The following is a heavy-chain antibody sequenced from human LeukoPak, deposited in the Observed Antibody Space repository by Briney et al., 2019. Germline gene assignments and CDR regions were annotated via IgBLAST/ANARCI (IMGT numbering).Heavy chain of an antibody. V-gene: IGHV6-1*01. D-gene: IGHD2-15*01. CDR2: TYYRCKWYN. J-gene: IGHJ4*02. CDR3: ARDRVVATATSYFDY. CDR1: VDSVSSNSAA. Sequence: SQTLSLTCAISVDSVSSNSAAWNWIRQSPSRGLEWLGRTYYRCKWYNDYAVSVKSRITINPDTSKNQFSLQLNSVTPEDTAMYYCARDRVVATATSYFDYWGQGTLVTVSS.